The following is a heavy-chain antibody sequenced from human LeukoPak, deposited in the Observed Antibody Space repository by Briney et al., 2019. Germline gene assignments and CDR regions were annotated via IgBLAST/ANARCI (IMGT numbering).Heavy chain of an antibody. J-gene: IGHJ4*02. Sequence: ASVKVSCKASGYTFTGYYMHCVRQAPGQGLEWMGWINPNSGGTNYAQKFQGRVTMTRDTSISTAYMELSRLRSDDTAVYYCAIGYSSGWYQFDYWGQGTLVTVSS. V-gene: IGHV1-2*02. CDR2: INPNSGGT. D-gene: IGHD6-19*01. CDR3: AIGYSSGWYQFDY. CDR1: GYTFTGYY.